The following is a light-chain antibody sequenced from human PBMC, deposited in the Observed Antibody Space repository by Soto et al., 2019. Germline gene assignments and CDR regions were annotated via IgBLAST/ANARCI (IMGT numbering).Light chain of an antibody. V-gene: IGKV1-13*02. J-gene: IGKJ2*01. CDR2: DAS. CDR1: QGISSA. CDR3: QQFNSYPHT. Sequence: AIPLTQSPSSLSASVGDRVTITCRTSQGISSALAWYQQKPGKAPKLLIYDASSLESGVPSRFSGSGSGTDFTLTISSLQPEDFATYYCQQFNSYPHTFGQGTKLEIK.